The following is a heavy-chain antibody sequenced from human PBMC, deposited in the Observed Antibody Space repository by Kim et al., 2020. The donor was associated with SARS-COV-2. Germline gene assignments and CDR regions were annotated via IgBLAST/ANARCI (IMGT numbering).Heavy chain of an antibody. Sequence: SETLSLTCTISGASIISDYCTWIRQSPGKGLEWIGYILYNKRTGYNPSLKGRLSMSLDTSRNQFSLKLNSVTAADTAVFYCSRLPDINGWPFDYWAQGT. V-gene: IGHV4-59*08. J-gene: IGHJ4*02. CDR3: SRLPDINGWPFDY. CDR1: GASIISDY. CDR2: ILYNKRT. D-gene: IGHD6-25*01.